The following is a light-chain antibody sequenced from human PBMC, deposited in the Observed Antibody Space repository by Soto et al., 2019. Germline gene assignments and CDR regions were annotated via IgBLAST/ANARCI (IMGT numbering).Light chain of an antibody. V-gene: IGKV1-27*01. CDR3: QKYNSAPWT. CDR1: QGISNY. J-gene: IGKJ1*01. Sequence: DVQMTQSPSSLSASVGDRVTITCRASQGISNYLAWYQQQPGKVPKLLIYVASTLQSGVPSRFSGSGSGTDFTLTISSLQPEDVATYYCQKYNSAPWTFGQGTKVEIK. CDR2: VAS.